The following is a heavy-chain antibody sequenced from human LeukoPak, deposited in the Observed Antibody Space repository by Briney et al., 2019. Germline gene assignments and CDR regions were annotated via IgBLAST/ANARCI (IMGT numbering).Heavy chain of an antibody. Sequence: PSETLSLTCTVSGASFNSDDQYWNWIRQSPGKGLEWSGSIHPSGMLYNNPSLESRVTMSRDTSKNQFSLILNSVTATDTAVYFCSRGLDSRKLGYWGQGILVTVSS. CDR3: SRGLDSRKLGY. V-gene: IGHV4-31*03. D-gene: IGHD3-22*01. CDR2: IHPSGML. CDR1: GASFNSDDQY. J-gene: IGHJ4*02.